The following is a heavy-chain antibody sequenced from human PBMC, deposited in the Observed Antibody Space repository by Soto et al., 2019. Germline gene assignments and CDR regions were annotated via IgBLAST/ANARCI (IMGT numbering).Heavy chain of an antibody. CDR2: ISGYNGHT. CDR1: GYTFTSFG. V-gene: IGHV1-18*01. J-gene: IGHJ6*02. Sequence: QVQLVQSGPEVKKTGASVTVSCKASGYTFTSFGLAWVRQARGQGLQWLGWISGYNGHTNYAQKFQDRVTLTTDKSTKTAYMELRSLRYDDSAVYYCARYAVFGADISPKYNYGVDVWGQGTTVTVSS. D-gene: IGHD3-3*01. CDR3: ARYAVFGADISPKYNYGVDV.